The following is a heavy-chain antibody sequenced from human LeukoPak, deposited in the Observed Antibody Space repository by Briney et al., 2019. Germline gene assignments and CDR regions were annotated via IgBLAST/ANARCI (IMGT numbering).Heavy chain of an antibody. V-gene: IGHV3-23*01. CDR2: ISGSGGST. CDR3: AKVRIAAAYYYYGMDV. Sequence: GGSLRLSCAASGFTFSSYAMSWVRQAPGKGLEWVSAISGSGGSTYYADSVKGRFTISRDNSKNTLYLQMNSLRAEDTAVYYCAKVRIAAAYYYYGMDVWGQGTTVTVSS. CDR1: GFTFSSYA. D-gene: IGHD6-13*01. J-gene: IGHJ6*02.